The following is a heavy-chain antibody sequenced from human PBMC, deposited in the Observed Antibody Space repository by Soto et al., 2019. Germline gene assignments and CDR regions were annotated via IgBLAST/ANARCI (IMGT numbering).Heavy chain of an antibody. D-gene: IGHD6-13*01. CDR2: IIPILGIA. CDR1: GGTFSSYT. J-gene: IGHJ4*02. Sequence: QVQLVQSGAEVKKPGSSVKVSCKASGGTFSSYTISWVRQAPGQGLEWMGRIIPILGIANYAQKFQGRVTMTVDKSTSTAYMELRSLRSEDTAVYYCASLGSSWYSGDYWGQGTLVTVSS. CDR3: ASLGSSWYSGDY. V-gene: IGHV1-69*02.